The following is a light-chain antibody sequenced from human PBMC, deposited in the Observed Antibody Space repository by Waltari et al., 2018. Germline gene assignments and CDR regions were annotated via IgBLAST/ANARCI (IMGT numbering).Light chain of an antibody. CDR1: NSNIGGHS. CDR2: NDN. CDR3: AVWDDSLGGV. Sequence: QSVLTQPPSVSGTPGPRVTISCSGSNSNIGGHSVNWYQHIPGTAPKLLIYNDNQGPSGVPDRFSASKSGTSASLAITGLRSEDEAYYYCAVWDDSLGGVFGGGTKLTVL. J-gene: IGLJ3*02. V-gene: IGLV1-44*01.